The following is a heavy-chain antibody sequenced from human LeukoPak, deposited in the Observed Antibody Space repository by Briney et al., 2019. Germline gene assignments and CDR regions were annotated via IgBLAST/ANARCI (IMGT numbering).Heavy chain of an antibody. J-gene: IGHJ4*02. V-gene: IGHV3-23*01. CDR2: ISAGGGST. Sequence: PGGSLRLSCAASGFTFSSYAMSWVRQAPGKGLEWVSSISAGGGSTNYADSVKGRFTISRENPKNTLYLQMNSLRAEDTAVYYYAKEKYYGSDWGQGTLVTVSS. CDR3: AKEKYYGSD. D-gene: IGHD3-10*01. CDR1: GFTFSSYA.